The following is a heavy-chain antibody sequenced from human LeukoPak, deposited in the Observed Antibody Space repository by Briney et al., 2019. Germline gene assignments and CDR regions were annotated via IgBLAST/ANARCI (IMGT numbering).Heavy chain of an antibody. D-gene: IGHD4-17*01. CDR1: GAPLNNYY. Sequence: SETLSLICTVSGAPLNNYYWNWVRQPPGKELEWIGNVDYSGSTRYNPSLKSRATMSLDSSKNQFSLRLTSVTAADMAVYYCAMQVGIYGDYNNWFDPWGQGARVTVSS. CDR2: VDYSGST. CDR3: AMQVGIYGDYNNWFDP. V-gene: IGHV4-59*08. J-gene: IGHJ5*02.